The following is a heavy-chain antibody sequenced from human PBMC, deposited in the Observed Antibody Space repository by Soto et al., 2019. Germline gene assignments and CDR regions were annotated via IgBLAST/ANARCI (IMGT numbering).Heavy chain of an antibody. D-gene: IGHD3-10*01. V-gene: IGHV1-2*02. CDR1: GYSFTDFY. Sequence: QVHLVQSGAEVKKPGASVKVSCKASGYSFTDFYMHWVRQAPGQGLEWLGWINPNTGDTDYAQIFQGRVSLTRDTSTSTAYMEMTRLTSDDTAVYYCAKDPPRGVQLVVGDFWDQGTLVTVSS. CDR3: AKDPPRGVQLVVGDF. CDR2: INPNTGDT. J-gene: IGHJ4*02.